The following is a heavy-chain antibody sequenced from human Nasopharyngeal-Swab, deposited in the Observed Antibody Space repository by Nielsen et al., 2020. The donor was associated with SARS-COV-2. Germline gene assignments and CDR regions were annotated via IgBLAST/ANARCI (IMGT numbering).Heavy chain of an antibody. CDR1: GYSFTSYW. V-gene: IGHV5-51*01. CDR3: ARPSFHEGFDY. J-gene: IGHJ4*02. D-gene: IGHD2-21*01. Sequence: GESLKISCKGSGYSFTSYWIVWVRQMPGKGLEWMGIYPGDSDTRYSPSFQGQVTISADKSISTAYLQWSSLKASDTAMYYCARPSFHEGFDYWGQGTLVTVSS. CDR2: YPGDSDT.